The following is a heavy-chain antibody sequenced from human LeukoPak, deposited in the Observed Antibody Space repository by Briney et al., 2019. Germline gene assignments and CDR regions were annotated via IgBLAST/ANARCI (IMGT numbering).Heavy chain of an antibody. Sequence: SETLSLTCTVSGGSVSSSSYYWRWLRQPPGTGLEWIGEINHSGSTNYNPSLKSRVTISVDTSKNQFSLKLSSVTAADTAVYYCARGPVLTGYPADVWGKGTTVTVSS. D-gene: IGHD3-9*01. V-gene: IGHV4-39*07. CDR1: GGSVSSSSYY. J-gene: IGHJ6*04. CDR3: ARGPVLTGYPADV. CDR2: INHSGST.